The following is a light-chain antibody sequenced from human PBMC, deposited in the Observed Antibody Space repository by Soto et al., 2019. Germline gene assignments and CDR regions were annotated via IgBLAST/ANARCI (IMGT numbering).Light chain of an antibody. Sequence: EIVLTQSPATLSLSPGERATLSCRASQSVSSFLAWYQQKPGQAPRLLIYDASNRATGIPARFSGSGSGTDFTLTISSLETEDIAVYYCQQRSNWLYTFGQGTKLEIK. CDR2: DAS. CDR1: QSVSSF. J-gene: IGKJ2*01. CDR3: QQRSNWLYT. V-gene: IGKV3-11*01.